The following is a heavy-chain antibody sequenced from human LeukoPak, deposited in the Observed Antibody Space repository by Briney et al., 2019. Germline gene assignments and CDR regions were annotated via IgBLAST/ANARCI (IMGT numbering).Heavy chain of an antibody. D-gene: IGHD6-13*01. CDR1: RFTFSNFG. CDR2: ISDTGGDT. CDR3: AKRVSYSDSAAYFDY. V-gene: IGHV3-23*01. J-gene: IGHJ4*02. Sequence: GGSLRLSCTASRFTFSNFGMAWVRQAPGKGLEWVCSISDTGGDTYYADSVKGRFTVSRDNSKNTLYLQMNSLRAEDTAVFFCAKRVSYSDSAAYFDYWGQGTLVTVSS.